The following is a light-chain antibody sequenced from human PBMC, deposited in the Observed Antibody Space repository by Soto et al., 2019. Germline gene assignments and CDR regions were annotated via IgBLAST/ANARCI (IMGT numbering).Light chain of an antibody. CDR2: GNS. V-gene: IGLV1-40*01. CDR3: QSYDSSLSGYVV. J-gene: IGLJ2*01. Sequence: QSVLTQPPSSSGAPGQRVTISGTGSSSNIGAGYDVHWYQQLPGTAPKLLIYGNSNRPSGVPDRFSGSESGTSASLAITGLQAEDEADYYCQSYDSSLSGYVVFGGGTQLTVL. CDR1: SSNIGAGYD.